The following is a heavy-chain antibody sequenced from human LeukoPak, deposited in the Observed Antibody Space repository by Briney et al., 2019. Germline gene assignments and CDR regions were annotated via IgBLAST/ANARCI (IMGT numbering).Heavy chain of an antibody. Sequence: SETLSLTCAVYGGSFSGYYWSWIRQPPGKGLEWVGEINHSGSTNYNPSLKSRVTISVDTSKNQFSLKLSSVTAADTAVYYCARAQWLPYYFDYWGQGTLVTVSS. CDR1: GGSFSGYY. V-gene: IGHV4-34*01. CDR2: INHSGST. CDR3: ARAQWLPYYFDY. J-gene: IGHJ4*02. D-gene: IGHD6-19*01.